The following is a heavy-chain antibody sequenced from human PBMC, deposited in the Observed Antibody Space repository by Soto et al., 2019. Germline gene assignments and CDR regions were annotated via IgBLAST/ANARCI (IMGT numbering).Heavy chain of an antibody. J-gene: IGHJ6*02. Sequence: QVQLQESGPGLVKPTETLSLTCTVSGGSVSSGSYYWSWIRQPPGKGLEWIGYIYYSGSTNYNPSLKRRVTISVDTSKNQFSLKLSSVTAADTAVYYCARIPYDILTGYGYYGMDVWGQGTTVTVSS. D-gene: IGHD3-9*01. CDR3: ARIPYDILTGYGYYGMDV. CDR2: IYYSGST. V-gene: IGHV4-61*01. CDR1: GGSVSSGSYY.